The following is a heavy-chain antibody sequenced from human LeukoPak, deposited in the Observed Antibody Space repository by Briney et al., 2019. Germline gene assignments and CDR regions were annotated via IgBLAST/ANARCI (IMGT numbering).Heavy chain of an antibody. D-gene: IGHD6-19*01. Sequence: QSGGSLRLSCAASGFTFSNYWMTWVRQAPGKGLEWMANIKRDGSESYYMDSAKGRFTVSRDNAKNSLYLQMNSLRAEDSALYFCATRDSSGWYYFDHWGPGTLVTVSS. CDR2: IKRDGSES. J-gene: IGHJ4*02. V-gene: IGHV3-7*01. CDR1: GFTFSNYW. CDR3: ATRDSSGWYYFDH.